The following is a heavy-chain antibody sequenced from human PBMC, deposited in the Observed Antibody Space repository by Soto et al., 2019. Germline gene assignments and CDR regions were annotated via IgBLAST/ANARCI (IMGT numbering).Heavy chain of an antibody. CDR2: ISGNGRNT. V-gene: IGHV3-23*01. J-gene: IGHJ3*01. CDR3: ARRVDYGDFVLDF. D-gene: IGHD4-17*01. Sequence: EVHLLESGGGLVQPGGSLRLSCAASGFTFSNHGMTWVRQAPGKGLECVSGISGNGRNTYYADSVKGRFTISRDNSRNRMYLQMNSLRVEDAALYYCARRVDYGDFVLDFSGQGTMVTVSS. CDR1: GFTFSNHG.